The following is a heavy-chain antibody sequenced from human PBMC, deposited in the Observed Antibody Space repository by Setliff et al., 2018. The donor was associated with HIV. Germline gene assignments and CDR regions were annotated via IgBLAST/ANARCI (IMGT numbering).Heavy chain of an antibody. CDR3: ARSRAGSGWLLHHFDY. CDR2: IIPIFGTT. D-gene: IGHD6-19*01. CDR1: GGTFSRYT. J-gene: IGHJ4*02. Sequence: GASVKVSCKASGGTFSRYTISWVRQAPGQGLEWMGGIIPIFGTTNYAQRFQGRVSITADKSTSTAYMELSSLRSEGTAVYYCARSRAGSGWLLHHFDYWGQGTLVTVSS. V-gene: IGHV1-69*06.